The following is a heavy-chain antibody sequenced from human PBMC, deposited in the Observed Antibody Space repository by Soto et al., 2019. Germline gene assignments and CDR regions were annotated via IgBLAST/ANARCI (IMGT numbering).Heavy chain of an antibody. D-gene: IGHD3-10*01. CDR2: INHSGST. V-gene: IGHV4-34*01. CDR1: GGSFSGYY. Sequence: SETLSLTCAVYGGSFSGYYWSWIRQPPGKGLEWIGEINHSGSTNYNPSLKSRVTISVDTSKNQFSLKLSSVTAADTAVYYCARSRGGNWFDPWGQGTLVTVSS. CDR3: ARSRGGNWFDP. J-gene: IGHJ5*02.